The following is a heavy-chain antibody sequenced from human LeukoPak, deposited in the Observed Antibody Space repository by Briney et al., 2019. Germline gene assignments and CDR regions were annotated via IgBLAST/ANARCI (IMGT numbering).Heavy chain of an antibody. D-gene: IGHD3-10*01. Sequence: SETLSLTCTVSGGSVSSGRYYWRWIRRPPGKGLEWFGYLYYSGSTRYHPSLRSRVTMSVDTFNNHFFLKLSSVTGADTAVYYCARGDRVGSSGYYFDNWGQGTLVTVSS. CDR1: GGSVSSGRYY. J-gene: IGHJ4*02. V-gene: IGHV4-61*01. CDR2: LYYSGST. CDR3: ARGDRVGSSGYYFDN.